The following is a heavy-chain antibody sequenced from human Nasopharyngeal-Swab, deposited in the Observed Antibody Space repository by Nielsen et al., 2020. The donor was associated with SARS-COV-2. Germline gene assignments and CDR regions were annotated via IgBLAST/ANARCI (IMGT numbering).Heavy chain of an antibody. Sequence: SAKVPCNASAYTFTSYGISRVRQAPAQGLEWMGGVIPIFGIVNYAEKFQGRVLITADDSTSTAYMELSSLRSEDTAVYYYTSVSRITVTTFFDCWGQRTLVTVSS. CDR2: VIPIFGIV. CDR1: AYTFTSYG. J-gene: IGHJ4*02. V-gene: IGHV1-69*13. CDR3: TSVSRITVTTFFDC. D-gene: IGHD1-7*01.